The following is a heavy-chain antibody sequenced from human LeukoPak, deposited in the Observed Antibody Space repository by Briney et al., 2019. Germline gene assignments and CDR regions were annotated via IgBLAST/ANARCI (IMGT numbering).Heavy chain of an antibody. V-gene: IGHV3-23*01. CDR1: GFTFSTYD. CDR3: AKEKSRRLFDY. Sequence: GGSLRLSCAASGFTFSTYDMHWVRQATGKGLEWVSAISGSGGSTYYADSVKGRFTISRDNSKNTLYLQMNSLRAEDTAVYYCAKEKSRRLFDYWGQGTLVTVSS. CDR2: ISGSGGST. J-gene: IGHJ4*02.